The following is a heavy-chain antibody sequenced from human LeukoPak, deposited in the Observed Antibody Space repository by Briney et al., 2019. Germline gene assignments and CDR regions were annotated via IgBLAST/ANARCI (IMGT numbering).Heavy chain of an antibody. CDR3: ARITSGYYAYFDF. D-gene: IGHD3-22*01. J-gene: IGHJ4*02. Sequence: ASVNVSCKASGYTFTGYYMHWVRQAPGQGLEWMGWINPNSGGTNYAQKFQGRVTMTRDTSISTAYMELSRLRSDDTAVYYCARITSGYYAYFDFWGQGTLVTVSS. CDR1: GYTFTGYY. V-gene: IGHV1-2*02. CDR2: INPNSGGT.